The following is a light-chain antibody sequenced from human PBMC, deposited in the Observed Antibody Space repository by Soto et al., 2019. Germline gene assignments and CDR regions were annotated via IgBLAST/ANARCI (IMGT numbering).Light chain of an antibody. CDR1: QSVSSSY. CDR3: XXXGXXPPKT. CDR2: GAS. J-gene: IGKJ1*01. V-gene: IGKV3-20*01. Sequence: EIVLTQSPGTLSLSPGERATLSCRASQSVSSSYLAWYQQKPGQAPRLLIYGASSRATGIPDRFSGSGSGTXXTLXISRLXXXXXXXXXXXXXGXXPPKTFGQGTK.